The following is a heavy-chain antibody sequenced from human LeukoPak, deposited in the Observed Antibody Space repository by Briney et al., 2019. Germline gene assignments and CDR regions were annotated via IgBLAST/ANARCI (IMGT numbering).Heavy chain of an antibody. J-gene: IGHJ4*02. V-gene: IGHV3-23*01. CDR2: VSGHGTSS. CDR1: GFTFSSYA. Sequence: QSGGSLRLSCAASGFTFSSYAITWVRQAPGEGLEWVSTVSGHGTSSYYPDSVKGRFTVSRDNSKNTVFLQMSSLGAEDSAQHYCAKSVDSRGYWFERGADFWGQGTVVTVSS. CDR3: AKSVDSRGYWFERGADF. D-gene: IGHD3-22*01.